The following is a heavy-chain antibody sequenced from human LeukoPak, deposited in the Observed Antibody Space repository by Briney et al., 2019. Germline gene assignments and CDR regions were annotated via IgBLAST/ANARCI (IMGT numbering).Heavy chain of an antibody. V-gene: IGHV3-23*01. CDR2: FSGSGGST. J-gene: IGHJ4*02. Sequence: GGSLRLSGGASGFTFSSYAIRWVRQASGEGLEWVLAFSGSGGSTYYADSVKGRFTISRDNSKNTLYLQMNSLRAEDTAVYYCAKIPPSRLSSWIDYWGQGTLVTVSA. CDR3: AKIPPSRLSSWIDY. CDR1: GFTFSSYA. D-gene: IGHD6-13*01.